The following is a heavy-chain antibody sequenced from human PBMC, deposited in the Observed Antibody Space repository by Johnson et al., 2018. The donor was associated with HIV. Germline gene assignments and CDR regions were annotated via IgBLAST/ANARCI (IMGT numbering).Heavy chain of an antibody. J-gene: IGHJ3*02. D-gene: IGHD2-2*01. Sequence: QVQLMESGGGLAQPGGSLRLSCAASGFTFSSYAMHWVHQAPGKGLEWVAVISYDGSNKYYADSVKGRFTISRDNSKNTLYLQMNSLRAEDTALYYCARWVGDIVGVTAAADAFDIWGQGTMVTVSS. CDR1: GFTFSSYA. CDR2: ISYDGSNK. V-gene: IGHV3-30-3*01. CDR3: ARWVGDIVGVTAAADAFDI.